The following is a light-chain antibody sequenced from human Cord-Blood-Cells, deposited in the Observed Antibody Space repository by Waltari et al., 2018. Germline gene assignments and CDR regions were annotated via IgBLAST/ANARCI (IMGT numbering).Light chain of an antibody. V-gene: IGLV2-23*01. CDR2: EGS. J-gene: IGLJ3*02. CDR3: CSYAGSSTFWV. CDR1: SSDVGSYNL. Sequence: SALTQPASVSGSPGQSITIYCTGTSSDVGSYNLVSWYQQHPGKAPKLMIYEGSKRPSGVSNRFSGSKSGNTASLTISGLQAEDEADYYCCSYAGSSTFWVFGGGTKLTVL.